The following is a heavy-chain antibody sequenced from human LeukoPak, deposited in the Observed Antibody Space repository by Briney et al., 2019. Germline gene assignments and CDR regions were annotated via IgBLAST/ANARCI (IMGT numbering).Heavy chain of an antibody. D-gene: IGHD2-2*01. CDR3: YIVVVPAAVWDKDAFDI. Sequence: GRSLRLSCAASGFTFSSYAMHWVRQAPGKGLEWVAVIYSGGSTYYADSVKGRFTISRDNSKNTLYLQMNSLRAEDTAVYYCYIVVVPAAVWDKDAFDIWGQGTMVTVSS. V-gene: IGHV3-53*01. CDR2: IYSGGST. CDR1: GFTFSSYA. J-gene: IGHJ3*02.